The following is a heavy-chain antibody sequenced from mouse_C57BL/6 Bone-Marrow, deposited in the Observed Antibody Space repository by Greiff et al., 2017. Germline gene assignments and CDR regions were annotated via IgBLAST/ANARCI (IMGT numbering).Heavy chain of an antibody. D-gene: IGHD1-1*01. CDR3: ARRFTTVVARYAMDY. J-gene: IGHJ4*01. Sequence: QVQLQQSGAELAKPGASVKLSCKASGYTFTSYWMHWVKQRPGQGLEWIGYINPSSGYTKYNQKFKDKATLTADKSSGTAYMQLSSLTYEDSAVYYCARRFTTVVARYAMDYWGQGTSVTVSS. V-gene: IGHV1-7*01. CDR1: GYTFTSYW. CDR2: INPSSGYT.